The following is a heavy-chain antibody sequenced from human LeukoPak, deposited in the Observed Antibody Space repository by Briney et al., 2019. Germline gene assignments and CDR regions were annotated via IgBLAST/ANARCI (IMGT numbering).Heavy chain of an antibody. Sequence: SETLSLTCAVSGGSISSSNWWSWVRQPPGKGLEWIGEIYHSGSTNYNPSLKSRVTISVDKSKNQFSLKLSSVTAADTALYYCASVNDYGDPLPRYMDVWGKGTAVTVSS. V-gene: IGHV4-4*02. CDR1: GGSISSSNW. CDR3: ASVNDYGDPLPRYMDV. CDR2: IYHSGST. J-gene: IGHJ6*03. D-gene: IGHD4-17*01.